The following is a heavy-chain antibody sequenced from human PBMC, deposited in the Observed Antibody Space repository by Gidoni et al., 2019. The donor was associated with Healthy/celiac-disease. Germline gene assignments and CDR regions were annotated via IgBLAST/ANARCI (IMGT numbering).Heavy chain of an antibody. CDR1: GFSLSTSGVG. Sequence: QITLKESGPTLVKPTQTLTLTCTFSGFSLSTSGVGVGWIRQPPGKALEWLALIYWNDDKRYSPSLKSRLTITKDTSKNQVVLTMTNMDPVDTATYYCAHSTLRYDILTGYYPPYYYGMDVWGQGTTVTVSS. CDR2: IYWNDDK. D-gene: IGHD3-9*01. CDR3: AHSTLRYDILTGYYPPYYYGMDV. J-gene: IGHJ6*02. V-gene: IGHV2-5*01.